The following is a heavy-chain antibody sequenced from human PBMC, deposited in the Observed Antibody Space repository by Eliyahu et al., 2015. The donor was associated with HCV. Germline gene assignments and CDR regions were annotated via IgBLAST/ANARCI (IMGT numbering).Heavy chain of an antibody. Sequence: QVQLQESGPGLVKPSETLSXTCTVSGGSXXTYYWXWSRQPPGKGLEWIGFIHYSGSTNYNPSLKSRVTMSVDTSKNQFSLNLTSVTAADTAMYYCASGGGGIAVTGTGGWFDPWGQGTLVTVSS. CDR2: IHYSGST. V-gene: IGHV4-59*01. CDR1: GGSXXTYY. CDR3: ASGGGGIAVTGTGGWFDP. J-gene: IGHJ5*02. D-gene: IGHD6-19*01.